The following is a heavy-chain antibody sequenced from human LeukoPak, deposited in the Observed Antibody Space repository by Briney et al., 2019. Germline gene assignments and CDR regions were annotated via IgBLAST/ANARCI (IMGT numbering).Heavy chain of an antibody. J-gene: IGHJ4*02. Sequence: PGGSLRLSCAASGSTFKDYAMHWVRQAPGKGLEWVSAITWNSAGIAYADSVKGRFTISRDNAKNSLYLQMNSLRTEDTAFYYCAKEGAVAGYYFDYLGQGTLVTVSS. V-gene: IGHV3-9*01. D-gene: IGHD6-19*01. CDR2: ITWNSAGI. CDR3: AKEGAVAGYYFDY. CDR1: GSTFKDYA.